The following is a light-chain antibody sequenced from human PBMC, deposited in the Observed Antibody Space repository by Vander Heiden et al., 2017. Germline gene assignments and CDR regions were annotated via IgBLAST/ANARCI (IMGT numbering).Light chain of an antibody. Sequence: QSVLTQPPSASGTPGQRVTLSCPGSSSTIGSNSVYWYQQFPGTAPKLLISRTTERPSGVPDRFSGAKSGTSAALAIGGLRFEDEADYFCATWDDTFNGVVFGGGTKLTVL. CDR1: SSTIGSNS. CDR3: ATWDDTFNGVV. V-gene: IGLV1-47*01. J-gene: IGLJ2*01. CDR2: RTT.